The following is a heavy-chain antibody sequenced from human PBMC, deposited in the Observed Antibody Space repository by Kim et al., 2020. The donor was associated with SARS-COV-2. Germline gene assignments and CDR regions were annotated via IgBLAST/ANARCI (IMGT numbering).Heavy chain of an antibody. V-gene: IGHV3-30*18. CDR3: AKENTYYYGSGSYYNGGDYYYFGMDV. Sequence: GGSLRLSCAASGFTFSSYGMHWVRQAPGKGLEWVAVISYDGSNKYYADSVKGRFTISRDNSKNTLYLQMNSLRAEDTAVYYCAKENTYYYGSGSYYNGGDYYYFGMDVWGQGTTVTVSS. D-gene: IGHD3-10*01. J-gene: IGHJ6*02. CDR1: GFTFSSYG. CDR2: ISYDGSNK.